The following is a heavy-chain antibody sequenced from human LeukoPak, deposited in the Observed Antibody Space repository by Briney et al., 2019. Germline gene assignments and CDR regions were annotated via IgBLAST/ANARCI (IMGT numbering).Heavy chain of an antibody. V-gene: IGHV3-23*01. CDR3: ATESFLY. D-gene: IGHD2/OR15-2a*01. Sequence: GGSLRLPCAVSGFTFSRFAMNWVRQAPGKGLEWVSIISNSGTITSYADSVKGRFTISRDNSKNTVYLQMNSLRAEDTALYYCATESFLYWGQGTLVAVSS. CDR1: GFTFSRFA. CDR2: ISNSGTIT. J-gene: IGHJ4*02.